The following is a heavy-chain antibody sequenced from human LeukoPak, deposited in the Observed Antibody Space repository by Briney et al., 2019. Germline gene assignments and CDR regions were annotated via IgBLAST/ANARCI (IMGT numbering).Heavy chain of an antibody. V-gene: IGHV4-59*01. J-gene: IGHJ4*02. CDR1: GGSISSYY. D-gene: IGHD3-3*01. CDR3: ARADFWSGYRFDY. Sequence: SETLSLTCAVSGGSISSYYWSWIRQPPGKGLEWIGYIYYSGSTNYNPSLKSRVTISVDTSKNQFSLKLSSVTAADTAVYYCARADFWSGYRFDYWGQGTLVTVSS. CDR2: IYYSGST.